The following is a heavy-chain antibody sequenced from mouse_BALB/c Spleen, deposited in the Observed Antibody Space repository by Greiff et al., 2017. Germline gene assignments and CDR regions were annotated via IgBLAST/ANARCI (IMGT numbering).Heavy chain of an antibody. V-gene: IGHV5-17*02. CDR1: GFTFSSFG. D-gene: IGHD1-1*01. CDR2: ISSGSSTI. Sequence: EVHLVESGGGLVQPGGSRKLSCAASGFTFSSFGMHWVRQAPEKGLEWVAYISSGSSTIYYADTVKGRFTISRDNPKNTLFLQMTSLRSEDTAMYYCARGGYYYGSRDYYFDYWGQGTTLTVSS. CDR3: ARGGYYYGSRDYYFDY. J-gene: IGHJ2*01.